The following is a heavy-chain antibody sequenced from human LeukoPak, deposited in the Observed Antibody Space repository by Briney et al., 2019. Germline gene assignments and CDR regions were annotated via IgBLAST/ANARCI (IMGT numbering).Heavy chain of an antibody. D-gene: IGHD3-10*02. Sequence: GGSLRLSCAASGFTFSSYEMNWVRQAPGKGLEWVSYISSSGSTIYYADSVKGRFTISRDNAKNSLNLQMNSLRAEDTAVYYCAELGITMIGGVWGKGTTVTIPS. J-gene: IGHJ6*04. V-gene: IGHV3-48*03. CDR2: ISSSGSTI. CDR1: GFTFSSYE. CDR3: AELGITMIGGV.